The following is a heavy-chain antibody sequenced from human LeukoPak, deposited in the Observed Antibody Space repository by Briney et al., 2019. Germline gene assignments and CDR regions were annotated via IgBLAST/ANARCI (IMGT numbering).Heavy chain of an antibody. CDR1: GSSISAYY. CDR3: ARSPMYYYYYMDV. Sequence: SETLSLTCTVSGSSISAYYWTWIRRPAGKGLEWIGRIYTSGSTNYNPSLKSRVTMSVDTSKNQFSLKLSSVTAADTAVYYCARSPMYYYYYMDVWGKGTTVTVSS. V-gene: IGHV4-4*07. CDR2: IYTSGST. J-gene: IGHJ6*03.